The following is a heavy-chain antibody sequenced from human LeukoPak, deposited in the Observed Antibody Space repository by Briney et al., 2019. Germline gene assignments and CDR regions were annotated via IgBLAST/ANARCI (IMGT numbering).Heavy chain of an antibody. CDR2: INTDGSST. D-gene: IGHD6-25*01. J-gene: IGHJ4*02. Sequence: GGPLRLSCVASGFTFSSYWMHWVRQAPGKGLVWVSRINTDGSSTSYADSVKGRFTISRDNAKNTLYLQMNSLRAEDTAVYYCARESGRYSSEHDYWGQGTLVTVSS. CDR1: GFTFSSYW. V-gene: IGHV3-74*01. CDR3: ARESGRYSSEHDY.